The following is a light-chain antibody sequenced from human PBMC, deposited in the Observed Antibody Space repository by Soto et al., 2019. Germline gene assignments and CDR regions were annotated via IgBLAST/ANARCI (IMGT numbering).Light chain of an antibody. V-gene: IGKV1-5*01. CDR2: DAS. CDR1: QTISRR. J-gene: IGKJ1*01. CDR3: QQYSSFSPWT. Sequence: DIQLTQSPSVLSASVGDRVTFTCRASQTISRRLAWYQQKPGKAPKLLIYDASSLESGVPSRFSGSGSGTEFTLTIISLQPDDFATYYCQQYSSFSPWTFGQGTKVDIK.